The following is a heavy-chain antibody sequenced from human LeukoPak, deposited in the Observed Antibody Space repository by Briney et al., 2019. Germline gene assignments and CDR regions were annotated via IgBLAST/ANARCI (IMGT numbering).Heavy chain of an antibody. D-gene: IGHD4-17*01. V-gene: IGHV3-33*01. CDR3: ARDSYTVTTSVGAFDI. Sequence: AGGSLRLSCAASGFTFSSYGMHWVRQAPGKGLEWVAVIWYDGSNKYYADSVKGRFTISRDNSKNTLYLQMNSLRAEDTAVYYCARDSYTVTTSVGAFDIWGQGTMVTVSS. CDR2: IWYDGSNK. CDR1: GFTFSSYG. J-gene: IGHJ3*02.